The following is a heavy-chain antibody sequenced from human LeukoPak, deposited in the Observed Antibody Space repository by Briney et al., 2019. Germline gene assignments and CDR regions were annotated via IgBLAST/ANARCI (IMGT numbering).Heavy chain of an antibody. D-gene: IGHD2-2*01. CDR1: GGTFRTYG. CDR2: IIPLVGTT. J-gene: IGHJ4*02. V-gene: IGHV1-69*04. CDR3: ARGCDSSSCPIAY. Sequence: SVKVSCKASGGTFRTYGINWVRQAPGQGLEWMGRIIPLVGTTNYAQKFQGRVTITANKSTGTAYLELSSLRSDDTAVYYCARGCDSSSCPIAYWGQGTLVTVSS.